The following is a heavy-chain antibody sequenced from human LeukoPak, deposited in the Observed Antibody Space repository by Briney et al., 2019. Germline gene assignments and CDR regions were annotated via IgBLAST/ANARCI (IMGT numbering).Heavy chain of an antibody. Sequence: PSETLSLTCTVSGGSISSSGFYWGWIRQPPGKGLDWNGSFFYSGNTYYSPSLQSRVSISVDTSKNQFSLKLSSVTAADTAVYYCARCLHPTYYFDYWGQGTLVTVSS. D-gene: IGHD5/OR15-5a*01. CDR2: FFYSGNT. J-gene: IGHJ4*02. CDR1: GGSISSSGFY. V-gene: IGHV4-39*01. CDR3: ARCLHPTYYFDY.